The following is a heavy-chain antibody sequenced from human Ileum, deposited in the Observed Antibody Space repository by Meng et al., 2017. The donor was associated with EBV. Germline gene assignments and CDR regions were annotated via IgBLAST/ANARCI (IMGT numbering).Heavy chain of an antibody. CDR1: GGSISSSSYY. Sequence: QLQLQESGPGLVKPSETLSLTCTGSGGSISSSSYYWGWIRQPPGKGLEWIGSIYYSGSTYYNPSLKSRVTISVDTSKNQFSLKLSSVTAADTAVYYCARSIVVVPAAIYYWGQGTLVTVSS. CDR2: IYYSGST. J-gene: IGHJ4*02. V-gene: IGHV4-39*01. CDR3: ARSIVVVPAAIYY. D-gene: IGHD2-2*01.